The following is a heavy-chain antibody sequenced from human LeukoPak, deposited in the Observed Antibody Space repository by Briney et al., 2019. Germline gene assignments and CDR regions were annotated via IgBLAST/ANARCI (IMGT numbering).Heavy chain of an antibody. D-gene: IGHD6-13*01. J-gene: IGHJ6*03. V-gene: IGHV4-4*07. Sequence: PSETLSLTCTVSGGSISSNYWSWIRQPAGKGLEWIGRISTSGSTNYNPSLKSRVTMSVDTSKNQFSLKLSSVTAADTAVYYCARDGYSSSWSSSYYYYYMDVWGKGTTVTVSS. CDR3: ARDGYSSSWSSSYYYYYMDV. CDR1: GGSISSNY. CDR2: ISTSGST.